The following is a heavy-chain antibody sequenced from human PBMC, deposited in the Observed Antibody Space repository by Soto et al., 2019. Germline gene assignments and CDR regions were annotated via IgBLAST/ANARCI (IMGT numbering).Heavy chain of an antibody. Sequence: KPSETLSLTCTVSGGSVSSGSYYWSWIRQPPGKGLEWIGYIYYSGSTNYNPSLKSRVTISVDTSKNQFSLKLSSVTAADTAVYYCARAFDYEEGTDYWGQGTLVTVSS. D-gene: IGHD4-17*01. J-gene: IGHJ4*02. CDR2: IYYSGST. CDR1: GGSVSSGSYY. V-gene: IGHV4-61*01. CDR3: ARAFDYEEGTDY.